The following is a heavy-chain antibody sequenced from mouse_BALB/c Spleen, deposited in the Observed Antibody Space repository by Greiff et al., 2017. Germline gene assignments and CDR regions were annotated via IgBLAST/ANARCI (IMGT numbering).Heavy chain of an antibody. CDR1: GFSLSRYS. CDR3: ARTSLWDGTPLFDC. D-gene: IGHD1-1*01. CDR2: IWGGGST. Sequence: VQVVESGPGLVAPSQSLSITCTVSGFSLSRYSVHWVRQPPGKGLEWLGMIWGGGSTDYNSALKSRLSISKDNSKSQVFLKMNSLQTDDTAMYYCARTSLWDGTPLFDCWGQGTTLTVSS. J-gene: IGHJ2*01. V-gene: IGHV2-6-4*01.